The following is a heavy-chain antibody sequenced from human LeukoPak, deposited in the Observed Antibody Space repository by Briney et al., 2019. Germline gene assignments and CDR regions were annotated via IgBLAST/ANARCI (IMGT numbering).Heavy chain of an antibody. D-gene: IGHD2-2*01. V-gene: IGHV4-4*07. CDR3: ARGGILNIVVVPAAGLGVPLDYFDC. Sequence: SETLSLTCTASGVSISSYYWSWLRQPAGKGLEWIGRIYTSGSTNYNPSLKSRVTMSVGKYTNHFSLKLSSVTTADTAVYYCARGGILNIVVVPAAGLGVPLDYFDCWVQGTLVTVSS. CDR2: IYTSGST. J-gene: IGHJ4*02. CDR1: GVSISSYY.